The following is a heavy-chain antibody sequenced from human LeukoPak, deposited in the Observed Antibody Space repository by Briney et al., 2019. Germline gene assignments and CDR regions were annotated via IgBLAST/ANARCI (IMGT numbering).Heavy chain of an antibody. D-gene: IGHD6-19*01. CDR1: GFTFSSYW. Sequence: GGSLRLSCAASGFTFSSYWMSWVRQAPGKGLEWVANIQQDGSEKYYVDSVKGRFTISRDNAKNSLYLQMNSLRAEDTAVYYCASSGWYGHFDYWGQGTLVTVSS. J-gene: IGHJ4*02. V-gene: IGHV3-7*01. CDR3: ASSGWYGHFDY. CDR2: IQQDGSEK.